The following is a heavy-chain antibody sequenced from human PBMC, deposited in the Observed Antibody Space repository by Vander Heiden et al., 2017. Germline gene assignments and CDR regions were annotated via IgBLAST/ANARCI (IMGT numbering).Heavy chain of an antibody. CDR3: ARLHGILSYYYYYGMDV. CDR1: GGSISSSSYY. D-gene: IGHD1-1*01. Sequence: QLQLQESGPGLVKPSEPLSLTCTVSGGSISSSSYYWGWVRQHQGKGLEWSGSIYYSGSTYYNPSLTSRVTISVDTSKNQFSLKLSSVTAADTAVYHCARLHGILSYYYYYGMDVWGQVTTVTVSS. V-gene: IGHV4-39*01. CDR2: IYYSGST. J-gene: IGHJ6*02.